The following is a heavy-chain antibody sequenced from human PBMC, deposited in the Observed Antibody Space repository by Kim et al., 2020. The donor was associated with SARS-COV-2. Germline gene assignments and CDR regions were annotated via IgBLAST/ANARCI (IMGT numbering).Heavy chain of an antibody. CDR3: ARVRGDLRFLEWPMGLKLGGAFDY. CDR2: INHSGST. Sequence: SETLSLTCAVYGGSFSGYYWSWIRQPPGKGLEWIGEINHSGSTNYNPSLKSRVTISVDTSKNQFSLKLSSVTAADTAVYYCARVRGDLRFLEWPMGLKLGGAFDYWGQGTLVTVSS. D-gene: IGHD3-3*01. CDR1: GGSFSGYY. J-gene: IGHJ4*02. V-gene: IGHV4-34*01.